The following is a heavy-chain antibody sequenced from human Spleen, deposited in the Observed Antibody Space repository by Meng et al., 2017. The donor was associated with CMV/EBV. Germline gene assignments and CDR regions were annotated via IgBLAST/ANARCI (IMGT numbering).Heavy chain of an antibody. CDR1: GGSISSSSYY. D-gene: IGHD2-2*01. J-gene: IGHJ5*02. CDR2: IYYSGST. CDR3: ARELGYCSSTSCTRGWFDP. V-gene: IGHV4-39*02. Sequence: SETLSLTCTVSGGSISSSSYYWGWIRQPPGKGLEWIGSIYYSGSTYYNPSLKSRVTISVDTSKNQFSLKLSSVTAADTAVYYCARELGYCSSTSCTRGWFDPWGQGTLVTVSS.